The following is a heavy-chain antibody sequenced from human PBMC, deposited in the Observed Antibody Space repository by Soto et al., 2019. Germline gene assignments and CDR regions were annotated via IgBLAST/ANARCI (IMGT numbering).Heavy chain of an antibody. J-gene: IGHJ6*02. CDR1: GYTFTGYY. Sequence: QVQLVQSGAEVKKPGASVKVSCKASGYTFTGYYMHWVRQAPGQGLEWMGWINPNSGGTNYAQKFQGWVTMTRDTSISTGYMELSRLRSDDTAVYYCARDRGYSGYDYYGMDVWGQGTTVTVSS. CDR3: ARDRGYSGYDYYGMDV. V-gene: IGHV1-2*04. CDR2: INPNSGGT. D-gene: IGHD5-12*01.